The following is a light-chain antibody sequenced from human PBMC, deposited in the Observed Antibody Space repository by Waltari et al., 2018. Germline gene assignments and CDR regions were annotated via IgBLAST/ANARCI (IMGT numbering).Light chain of an antibody. Sequence: DIVMTQSPLSLPVTPGEPASISCRSSQSLLHSNGYNYLDCYLQKPGQSPQLLIYLGSNRASGVPDRFSGSGSGTDFTLKISRVEAEDVGVYYCVQALQTPYTFGQGTKLEIK. CDR1: QSLLHSNGYNY. CDR2: LGS. J-gene: IGKJ2*01. V-gene: IGKV2-28*01. CDR3: VQALQTPYT.